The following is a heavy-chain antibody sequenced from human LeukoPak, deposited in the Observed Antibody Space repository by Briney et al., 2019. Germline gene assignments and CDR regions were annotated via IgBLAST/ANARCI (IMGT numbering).Heavy chain of an antibody. Sequence: SETLSLTCTDSGGSISTYYWSWIRQPAGKGLEWVSRIYTSGGTNYTPPLKRRVTISVHKSKHQFPLKLSSVADADTAVYYCAREAAADGLYFFDYWGQGTLVTVSS. CDR1: GGSISTYY. D-gene: IGHD6-13*01. V-gene: IGHV4-4*07. J-gene: IGHJ4*02. CDR3: AREAAADGLYFFDY. CDR2: IYTSGGT.